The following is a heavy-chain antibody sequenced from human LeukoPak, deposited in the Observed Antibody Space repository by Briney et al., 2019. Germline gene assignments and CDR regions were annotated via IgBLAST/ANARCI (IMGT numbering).Heavy chain of an antibody. Sequence: GGSLRLSCAASGFTFSSYSMNWVRQAPGKGLEWVSSISSSSSYIYYADSVKGRFTISRDNAKNSLYLQMNSLRAEDTAVYYCARDREGYCSGGSCYSSAFDIWGQGTMVTVSS. D-gene: IGHD2-15*01. CDR2: ISSSSSYI. V-gene: IGHV3-21*01. CDR1: GFTFSSYS. J-gene: IGHJ3*02. CDR3: ARDREGYCSGGSCYSSAFDI.